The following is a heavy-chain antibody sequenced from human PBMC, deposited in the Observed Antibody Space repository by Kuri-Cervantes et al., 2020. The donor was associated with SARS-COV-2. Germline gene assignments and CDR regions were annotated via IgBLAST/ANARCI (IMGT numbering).Heavy chain of an antibody. CDR3: ARVVVTAIHDAFDI. J-gene: IGHJ3*02. Sequence: GSLRLSCTVSGGPISSSSYYWSWIRQPPGKGLEWIGEINHSGSTNYNPSLKSRVTISVDTSKNQFSLKLSSVTAADTAVYYCARVVVTAIHDAFDIWGQGTMVTVSS. D-gene: IGHD2-21*02. V-gene: IGHV4-39*07. CDR1: GGPISSSSYY. CDR2: INHSGST.